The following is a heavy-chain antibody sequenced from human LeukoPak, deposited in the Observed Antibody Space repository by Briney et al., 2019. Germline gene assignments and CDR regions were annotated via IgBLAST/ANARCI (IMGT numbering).Heavy chain of an antibody. CDR3: ARDEVMVASSPSYWFFAL. D-gene: IGHD2-15*01. V-gene: IGHV3-21*01. CDR1: GFPFSSYT. Sequence: GGSLRLSCAASGFPFSSYTMNWVRQAPGKGLEWVSSISSSGTYIYSADSLRGRFTISRDNVKNSLYLQMNSLRAEDTAVYYCARDEVMVASSPSYWFFALWGRGTLVTVSS. J-gene: IGHJ2*01. CDR2: ISSSGTYI.